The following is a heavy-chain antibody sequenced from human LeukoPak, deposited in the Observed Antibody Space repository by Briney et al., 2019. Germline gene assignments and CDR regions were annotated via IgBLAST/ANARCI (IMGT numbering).Heavy chain of an antibody. D-gene: IGHD2-2*01. J-gene: IGHJ6*03. CDR2: IYYSGGT. CDR3: ARLASYYYYYYMDV. CDR1: GGSISSSSYF. V-gene: IGHV4-39*01. Sequence: PSETLSLTCTVSGGSISSSSYFWAWIRQPPGKGLEWIGSIYYSGGTYYNPSLKSRVTISVDTSKNQFSLMLSSVTAADMAVYYCARLASYYYYYYMDVWGKGTTVTVSS.